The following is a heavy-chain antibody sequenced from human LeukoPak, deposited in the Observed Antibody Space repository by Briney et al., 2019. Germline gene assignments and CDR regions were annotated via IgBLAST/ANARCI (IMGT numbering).Heavy chain of an antibody. Sequence: SETLSLTCAVYGGSFSGYYWSWIRQPPGKGLEWIGETNHSGSTNYNPSLKSRVTISVDTSKNQFSLKLNSVTAADTAVYYCARNGDDSSDYYYFDYWGQGTLVTVSS. J-gene: IGHJ4*02. V-gene: IGHV4-34*01. CDR1: GGSFSGYY. CDR2: TNHSGST. CDR3: ARNGDDSSDYYYFDY. D-gene: IGHD3-22*01.